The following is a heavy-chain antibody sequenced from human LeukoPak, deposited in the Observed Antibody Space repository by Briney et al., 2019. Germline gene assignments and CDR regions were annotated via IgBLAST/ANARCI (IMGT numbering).Heavy chain of an antibody. V-gene: IGHV4-61*01. CDR1: GGSVSSGTYY. Sequence: SETLSLTCTVSGGSVSSGTYYWSWIRQPPGEGLEWIGYIYYSGSTNYNPSLKSRVTISVDTSRNQFSLKLSSVTAADTAVYYCARVVGPTLNWFDPWGQGTLVTVSS. J-gene: IGHJ5*02. CDR3: ARVVGPTLNWFDP. D-gene: IGHD1-26*01. CDR2: IYYSGST.